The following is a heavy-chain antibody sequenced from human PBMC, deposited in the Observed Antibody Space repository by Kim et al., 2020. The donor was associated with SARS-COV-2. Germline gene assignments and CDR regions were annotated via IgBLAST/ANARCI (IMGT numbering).Heavy chain of an antibody. V-gene: IGHV3-33*01. CDR2: IWYDESNE. Sequence: GGSLRLSCTASGFTFSSYGMHWVRQAPGKGLEWVAIIWYDESNEYYADSVKGRFTISRDNSKNTLDLQMNSLSPEDTAVYYCVSGGSHSRNGMDVWGQGTTVTVSS. D-gene: IGHD2-15*01. J-gene: IGHJ6*02. CDR1: GFTFSSYG. CDR3: VSGGSHSRNGMDV.